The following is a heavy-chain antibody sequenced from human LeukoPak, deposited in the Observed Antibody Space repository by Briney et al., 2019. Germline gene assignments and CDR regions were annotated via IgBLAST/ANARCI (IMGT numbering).Heavy chain of an antibody. V-gene: IGHV4-31*03. CDR1: GGSISSGGHY. J-gene: IGHJ4*02. Sequence: SQTLSLTCTVSGGSISSGGHYWSWIRQHPGKGLEWIGFIYYSGTTYYNPSLKSRVTISADTSKNQFSLKLSSVTAADTAVYYCARAGGIRGYCSGGSCYFYFDYWGQGTLVTVSS. CDR3: ARAGGIRGYCSGGSCYFYFDY. D-gene: IGHD2-15*01. CDR2: IYYSGTT.